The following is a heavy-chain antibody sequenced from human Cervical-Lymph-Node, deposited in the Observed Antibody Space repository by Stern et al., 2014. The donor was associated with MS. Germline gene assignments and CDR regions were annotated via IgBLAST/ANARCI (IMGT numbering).Heavy chain of an antibody. Sequence: EVQLVESGGGLVQPGGSLRLSCVASGFTFSTAWMSWVRQAPGKGLEWVANIKQDGSDKYYVDSVKGRFTISRDNAKNSLYLQMNSLGAEDTAVYYCAKDSFSKSDCWGQGTLVTVSS. CDR2: IKQDGSDK. CDR3: AKDSFSKSDC. V-gene: IGHV3-7*01. J-gene: IGHJ4*02. CDR1: GFTFSTAW. D-gene: IGHD4-11*01.